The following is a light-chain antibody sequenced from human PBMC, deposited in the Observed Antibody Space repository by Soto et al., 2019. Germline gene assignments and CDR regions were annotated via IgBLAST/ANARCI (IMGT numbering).Light chain of an antibody. CDR2: DAS. CDR1: QDINRF. J-gene: IGKJ4*01. CDR3: QQYYNLALT. V-gene: IGKV1-33*01. Sequence: DIHMTQSPSSLSASVGDRVTITCQTSQDINRFLNWYQHKPGKAPKLLIYDASNLETGVPSRFSGSGSGTDFTVTISSLQPEDIATYYCQQYYNLALTFGGGTKVEIK.